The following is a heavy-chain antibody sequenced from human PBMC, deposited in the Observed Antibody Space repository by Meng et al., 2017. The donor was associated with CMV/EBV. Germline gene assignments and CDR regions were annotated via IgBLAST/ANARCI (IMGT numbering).Heavy chain of an antibody. J-gene: IGHJ4*02. V-gene: IGHV4-4*07. CDR1: GGSISSYY. D-gene: IGHD4-23*01. Sequence: QVHLQWSGPGLRKPSEPLPLTCTVSGGSISSYYWSWIRQPAGKGLEWIGRIYTSGSTNYDPSLKSRVTMSVDTSKNQFSLKLSSVTAADTAVYYCARVLRWNGVIDYWGQGTLVTVSS. CDR2: IYTSGST. CDR3: ARVLRWNGVIDY.